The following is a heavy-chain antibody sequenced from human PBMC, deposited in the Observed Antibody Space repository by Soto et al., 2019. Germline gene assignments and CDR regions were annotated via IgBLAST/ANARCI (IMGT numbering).Heavy chain of an antibody. Sequence: QVQLVQSGAEVKKPGASVKVSCKASGYTFTDYYIHWVRQAPGRGLEWMGWINPNSGGTNYAQKFKGRATLTRDTSIRTDDQGLSRLVAADTSGYYRAIGDVRVVASTGRWGQGALVTVSS. V-gene: IGHV1-2*02. D-gene: IGHD2-15*01. CDR2: INPNSGGT. CDR3: AIGDVRVVASTGR. J-gene: IGHJ4*02. CDR1: GYTFTDYY.